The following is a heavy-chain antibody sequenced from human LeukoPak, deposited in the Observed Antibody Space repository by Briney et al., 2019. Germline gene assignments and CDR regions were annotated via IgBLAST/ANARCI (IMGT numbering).Heavy chain of an antibody. J-gene: IGHJ4*02. D-gene: IGHD2-2*01. Sequence: GASVKVSCKASGGTFSSYAISWVRQAPGQGLEWMGGIIPIFGTANYAQKFQGRVTITADESTSTAYMELSSLRSEDTAVYYCASSDRGVVPAATFYWGQGTLVTVSS. CDR3: ASSDRGVVPAATFY. CDR1: GGTFSSYA. V-gene: IGHV1-69*13. CDR2: IIPIFGTA.